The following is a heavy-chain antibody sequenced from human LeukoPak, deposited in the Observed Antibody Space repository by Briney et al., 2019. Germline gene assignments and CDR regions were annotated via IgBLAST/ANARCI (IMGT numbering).Heavy chain of an antibody. J-gene: IGHJ4*02. CDR2: MNPNSGNT. Sequence: GASVKVSCKASGYTFTSYDINWVRQATGQGLEWMGWMNPNSGNTGYAQKFQGRVTITRDTSASTAYMELSSLRSEDTAVYYCARSGYSYGLDYWGQGTLVTVSS. D-gene: IGHD5-18*01. CDR3: ARSGYSYGLDY. CDR1: GYTFTSYD. V-gene: IGHV1-8*03.